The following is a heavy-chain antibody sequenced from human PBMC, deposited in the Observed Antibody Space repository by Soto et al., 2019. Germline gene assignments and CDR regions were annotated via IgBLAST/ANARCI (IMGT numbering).Heavy chain of an antibody. CDR1: GFTFSNFH. D-gene: IGHD3-22*01. J-gene: IGHJ6*02. V-gene: IGHV3-48*02. CDR2: ISNSGGTI. CDR3: ARDSHRRLGTYYSGMDV. Sequence: EVQLVESGGGLVQPGGSLRLSCAASGFTFSNFHMNWVRRAPGKGLEWVSYISNSGGTIYYADSVKGRFTISRDNAKKSLYLQMNSLRDEDTAAYYCARDSHRRLGTYYSGMDVWGLGTTVIVSS.